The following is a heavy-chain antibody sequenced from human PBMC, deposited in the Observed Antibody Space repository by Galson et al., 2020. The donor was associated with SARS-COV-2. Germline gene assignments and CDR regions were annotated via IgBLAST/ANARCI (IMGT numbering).Heavy chain of an antibody. CDR2: VYSSGTT. J-gene: IGHJ2*01. V-gene: IGHV4-38-2*02. CDR1: GYYVSTPNY. D-gene: IGHD3-22*01. CDR3: ARQGVNMVVLVTVAGWYFDL. Sequence: SQTLSLTCTVSGYYVSTPNYWCWVRQPPGRALVWIGSVYSSGTTYYYPSSKRRVTIAVDTTKNQFSLRLDSVTAADTARSYCARQGVNMVVLVTVAGWYFDLWGRGTLVTVSS.